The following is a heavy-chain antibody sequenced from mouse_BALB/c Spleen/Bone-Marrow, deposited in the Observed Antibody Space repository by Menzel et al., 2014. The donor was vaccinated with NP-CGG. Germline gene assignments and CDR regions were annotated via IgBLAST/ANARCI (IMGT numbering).Heavy chain of an antibody. CDR1: GYTFTSYY. Sequence: LEESGPELVKPGASVRISCKASGYTFTSYYVHWVRQRPGQGLEWIGWIYPGGFNTKYNEKFKGKATLTADKSSSTASTQVSSLTSEDSAVYFCARKSQRAYDSMNYWGQGTSVTVSS. CDR3: ARKSQRAYDSMNY. D-gene: IGHD2-4*01. J-gene: IGHJ4*01. CDR2: IYPGGFNT. V-gene: IGHV1S56*01.